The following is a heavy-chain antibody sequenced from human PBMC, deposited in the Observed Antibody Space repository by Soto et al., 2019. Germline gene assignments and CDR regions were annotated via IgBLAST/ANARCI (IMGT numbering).Heavy chain of an antibody. CDR3: ARDHAMVRGASSYGMDV. J-gene: IGHJ6*02. CDR2: IYYSGST. CDR1: GGSISSYY. Sequence: SETLSLTCTVSGGSISSYYWSWIRQPPGKGLEWIGYIYYSGSTNYNPSLKSRVTISVDTSKNQFSLKLSSVTAADTAVYYCARDHAMVRGASSYGMDVWGQGTTVTVSS. V-gene: IGHV4-59*01. D-gene: IGHD3-10*01.